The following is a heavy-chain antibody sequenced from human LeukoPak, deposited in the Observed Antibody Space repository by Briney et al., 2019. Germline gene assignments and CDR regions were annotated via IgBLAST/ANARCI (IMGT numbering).Heavy chain of an antibody. J-gene: IGHJ4*02. V-gene: IGHV4-39*07. CDR2: IYNTGST. Sequence: SETLSLTCTVSGVSISSSTYYWGWIRQSPGKGLEWIGSIYNTGSTHFNPSLKSRVTLSVDTSKNQFSLDLRSMTAADTAVYFCAKIRTTRTPGDSWGQGILVIVSS. D-gene: IGHD1-1*01. CDR3: AKIRTTRTPGDS. CDR1: GVSISSSTYY.